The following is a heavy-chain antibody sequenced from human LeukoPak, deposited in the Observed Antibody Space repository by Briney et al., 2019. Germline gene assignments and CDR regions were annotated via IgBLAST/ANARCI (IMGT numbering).Heavy chain of an antibody. V-gene: IGHV1-24*01. J-gene: IGHJ4*02. Sequence: GASVKVSCKVSGYTLTELSMHWVRQAPGKGLEWMGGFDPEDGETIYAQKFQGRVTMTEDTSTDTAYMELSSLRSEDTAVYYCATGAIVGANFDYWGQGTLVTASS. CDR2: FDPEDGET. CDR1: GYTLTELS. D-gene: IGHD1-26*01. CDR3: ATGAIVGANFDY.